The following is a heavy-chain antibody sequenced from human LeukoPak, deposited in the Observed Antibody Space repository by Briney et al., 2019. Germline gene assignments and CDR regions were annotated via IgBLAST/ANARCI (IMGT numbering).Heavy chain of an antibody. Sequence: KPSETLSLTCAVYGGSFNTYYWSWIRQPPGKGLEWIGEINHSGSTNYNPSLKSRFTISVDTSKNQFSLKLSSVTAADTAVYYCARGGGGSSYLKGYWYFDLWGRGTLVTVSS. CDR1: GGSFNTYY. J-gene: IGHJ2*01. CDR3: ARGGGGSSYLKGYWYFDL. V-gene: IGHV4-34*01. CDR2: INHSGST. D-gene: IGHD1-26*01.